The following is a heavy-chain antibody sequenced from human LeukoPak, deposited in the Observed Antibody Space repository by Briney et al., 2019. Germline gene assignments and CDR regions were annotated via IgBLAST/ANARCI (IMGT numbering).Heavy chain of an antibody. CDR3: ARLTVTGGLYYYYYMDV. D-gene: IGHD4-17*01. CDR2: INHSGST. V-gene: IGHV4-34*01. J-gene: IGHJ6*03. CDR1: GGSFSGYY. Sequence: SVTLSLTCAVCGGSFSGYYWSWIRQPPGKGLEWIGEINHSGSTNYNPSLKSRVTLSVDTSKNQFSLKLSSVTAADTAVYYCARLTVTGGLYYYYYMDVWGKGTTVTVSS.